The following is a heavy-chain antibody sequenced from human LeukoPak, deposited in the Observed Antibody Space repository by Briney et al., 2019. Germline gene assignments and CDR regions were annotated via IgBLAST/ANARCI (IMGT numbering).Heavy chain of an antibody. CDR3: AKEGGFGVVIIFKDAFDI. J-gene: IGHJ3*02. D-gene: IGHD3-3*01. CDR1: GFTFSSYA. Sequence: GGSLRPSCAASGFTFSSYARSWVRQAPGKGLEWVSAISGSGGSTYYADSVKGRFTISRDNSKNTLYLQMNSLRAEDTAVYYCAKEGGFGVVIIFKDAFDIWGQGTMVTVSS. V-gene: IGHV3-23*01. CDR2: ISGSGGST.